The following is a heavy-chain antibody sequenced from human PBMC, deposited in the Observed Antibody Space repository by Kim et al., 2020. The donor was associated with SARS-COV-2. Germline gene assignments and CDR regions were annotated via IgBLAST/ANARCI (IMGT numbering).Heavy chain of an antibody. V-gene: IGHV3-21*01. Sequence: GGSLRLSCAASGFTFSSYSMNWVRQAPGKGLEWVSSISSSSSYIYYADSVKGRFTISRDNAKNSLYLQMNSLRAEDTAVYYCARHLLGGNWRSYYYYGMDVWGQGTTVTVSS. J-gene: IGHJ6*02. CDR1: GFTFSSYS. CDR3: ARHLLGGNWRSYYYYGMDV. D-gene: IGHD2-15*01. CDR2: ISSSSSYI.